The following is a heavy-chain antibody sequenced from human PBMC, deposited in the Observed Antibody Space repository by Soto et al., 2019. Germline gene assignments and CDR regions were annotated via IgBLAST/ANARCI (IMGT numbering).Heavy chain of an antibody. CDR3: ARGGIQLSYAFDH. J-gene: IGHJ4*02. CDR2: IYTSGST. Sequence: SETLSLTCSVSGTSVSNYYWSWIRQPAGKGLEHIGRIYTSGSTSYNPSLKSRVTMSMDTSQTQIYLNLTSVTAADTAVYYCARGGIQLSYAFDHWGKGILVTVSS. CDR1: GTSVSNYY. V-gene: IGHV4-4*07. D-gene: IGHD3-10*01.